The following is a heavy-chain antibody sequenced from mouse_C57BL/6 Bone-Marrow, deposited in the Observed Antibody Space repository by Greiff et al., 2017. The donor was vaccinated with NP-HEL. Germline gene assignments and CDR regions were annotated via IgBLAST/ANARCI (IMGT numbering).Heavy chain of an antibody. D-gene: IGHD2-3*01. CDR3: ASQSIYDGYPFDY. CDR1: GIDFSRYW. J-gene: IGHJ2*01. V-gene: IGHV4-1*01. CDR2: INPDSSTI. Sequence: DVKLQESGGGLVQPGGSLKLSCAASGIDFSRYWMSWVRRAPGKGLEWIGEINPDSSTINYAPSLKDKFIISRDNAKNTLYLQMSKVRSEDTALYYCASQSIYDGYPFDYWGQGTTLTVSS.